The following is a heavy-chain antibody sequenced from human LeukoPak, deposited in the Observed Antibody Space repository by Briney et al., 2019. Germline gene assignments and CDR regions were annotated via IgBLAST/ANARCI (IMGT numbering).Heavy chain of an antibody. D-gene: IGHD3-22*01. CDR2: IYYSGRT. Sequence: SETLSLTCVVYGGSFSGYYWSWIRQPPGKGLEWIGTIYYSGRTYYSPSLKSRVTLSVDMSNNQFSLTLSSVTAADTALYFCARRRYYDSSGYLEWGQGTLVTVSS. J-gene: IGHJ1*01. V-gene: IGHV4-34*01. CDR3: ARRRYYDSSGYLE. CDR1: GGSFSGYY.